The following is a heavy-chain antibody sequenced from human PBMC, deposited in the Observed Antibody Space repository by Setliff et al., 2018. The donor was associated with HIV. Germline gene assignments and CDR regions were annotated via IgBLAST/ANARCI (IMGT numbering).Heavy chain of an antibody. CDR1: GDSLAGSHYS. CDR3: ARHIAGYSAYDLGWFDP. Sequence: KTSETLSLTCTVSGDSLAGSHYSWGWVRQPPGQGLEWLGNLFHTGSSYFNPSLKSRLTMSVDTSKNQFSLNLTSVTAADTAVYYCARHIAGYSAYDLGWFDPWGQGTLVTVSS. D-gene: IGHD5-12*01. CDR2: LFHTGSS. V-gene: IGHV4-39*01. J-gene: IGHJ5*02.